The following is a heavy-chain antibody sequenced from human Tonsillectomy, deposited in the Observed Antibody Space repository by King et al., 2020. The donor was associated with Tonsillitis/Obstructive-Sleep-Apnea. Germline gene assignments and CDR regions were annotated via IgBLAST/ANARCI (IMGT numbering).Heavy chain of an antibody. D-gene: IGHD3-16*01. CDR1: GFAFNNYG. CDR3: AKEKSLWYYYSYHLDV. V-gene: IGHV3-30*18. J-gene: IGHJ6*03. Sequence: VQLVESGGGAVQPGGSLRLSCAASGFAFNNYGMHWVRQAPGKGLEWVAAILHDGSKIYYKGSVKGRFTISRDNSENTLYLEMHSLRGEDTAVYYCAKEKSLWYYYSYHLDVWGKGTTVTVSS. CDR2: ILHDGSKI.